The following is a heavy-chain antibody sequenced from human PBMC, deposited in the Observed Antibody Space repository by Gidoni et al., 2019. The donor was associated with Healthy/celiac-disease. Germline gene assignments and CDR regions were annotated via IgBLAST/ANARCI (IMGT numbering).Heavy chain of an antibody. CDR2: IFYSGGT. CDR3: ARLSSSGSLGY. CDR1: GGSISNYY. D-gene: IGHD3-22*01. Sequence: QVQLQESGPGLVKPSETLSLTCTVSGGSISNYYWSWIRQPPGKGLEWIAYIFYSGGTNYNPSLKSRVTISVDTSKNQFSLKLSSVTAADTAVYYCARLSSSGSLGYWGQGTLVTVSS. J-gene: IGHJ4*02. V-gene: IGHV4-59*08.